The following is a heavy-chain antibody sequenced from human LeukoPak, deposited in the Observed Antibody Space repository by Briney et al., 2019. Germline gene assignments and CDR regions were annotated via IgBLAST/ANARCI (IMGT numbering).Heavy chain of an antibody. CDR2: AYPGDAT. Sequence: GGSLRLSCAASGLTVSHNYMTWVRQAPGKGLEWLSVAYPGDATHYADSVKGRFTISTDNSKNTLYLQMNGLRAEDTAVYYCARDTDYYGMDVWGQGTTVTVSS. CDR1: GLTVSHNY. V-gene: IGHV3-53*01. CDR3: ARDTDYYGMDV. J-gene: IGHJ6*02. D-gene: IGHD4-17*01.